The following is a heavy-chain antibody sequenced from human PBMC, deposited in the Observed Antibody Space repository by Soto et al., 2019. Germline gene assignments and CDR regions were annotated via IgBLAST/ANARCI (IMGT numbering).Heavy chain of an antibody. CDR2: IYPGDSDT. D-gene: IGHD6-19*01. CDR3: ARFYSTGFHHYVH. Sequence: GESLKISWKGYGYSFTSDWIAWVRQMPGKGLEWVGNIYPGDSDTRYSPSFQGQVIISXXXXTXTXYXQXXXLEAXDTAMYYCARFYSTGFHHYVHCVQGTRVAVPT. V-gene: IGHV5-51*01. J-gene: IGHJ4*02. CDR1: GYSFTSDW.